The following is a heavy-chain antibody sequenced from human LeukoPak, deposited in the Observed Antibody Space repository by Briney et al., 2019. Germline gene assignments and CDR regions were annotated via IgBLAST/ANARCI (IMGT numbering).Heavy chain of an antibody. CDR2: INPNSGGT. CDR1: GYTFTGCY. CDR3: ARGDKDWDYFDY. J-gene: IGHJ4*02. V-gene: IGHV1-2*06. Sequence: ASVKVSCKASGYTFTGCYMHWVRQAPGQGLEWMGRINPNSGGTNYAQKFQGRVTMTRDTSISTAYMELSRLRSDDTAVYYCARGDKDWDYFDYWGQGTLVTVSS. D-gene: IGHD3-9*01.